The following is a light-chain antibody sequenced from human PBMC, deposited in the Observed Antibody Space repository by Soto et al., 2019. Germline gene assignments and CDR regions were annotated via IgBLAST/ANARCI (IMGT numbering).Light chain of an antibody. CDR1: SSDTGHYDY. CDR2: HVT. J-gene: IGLJ1*01. V-gene: IGLV2-14*03. CDR3: CSLTTSHTYV. Sequence: AVLTQPGSVSGSPGQSITISCTGTSSDTGHYDYVSWYQQHPGKAPKLMIYHVTYRPSGVSNRYSGSKSGNSASLTISGLQADDEADYYCCSLTTSHTYVFGSGTKVTVL.